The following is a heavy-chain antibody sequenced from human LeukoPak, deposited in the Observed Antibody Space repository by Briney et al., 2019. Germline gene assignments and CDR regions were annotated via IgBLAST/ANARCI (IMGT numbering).Heavy chain of an antibody. CDR2: IYYSGST. CDR1: GGSISSGDYY. CDR3: ARSRGNFWSCDWGFFDY. D-gene: IGHD3-3*01. V-gene: IGHV4-30-4*08. J-gene: IGHJ4*02. Sequence: SETLSLTCTVSGGSISSGDYYWSWIRQPPGKGLEWIGYIYYSGSTYYNPSLKSRVTISLDTSKTQFSLKLSSVTAADTAVYYCARSRGNFWSCDWGFFDYWGQGTLVTVSS.